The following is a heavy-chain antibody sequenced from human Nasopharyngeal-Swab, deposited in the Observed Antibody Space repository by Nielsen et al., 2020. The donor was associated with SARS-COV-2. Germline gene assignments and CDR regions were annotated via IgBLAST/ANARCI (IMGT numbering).Heavy chain of an antibody. CDR1: GDTFTKYT. D-gene: IGHD3-22*01. Sequence: SVKVSCKASGDTFTKYTFSWVRQAPGLGLEWMGGVIPMYGTANYAQKFQGRVTMTADESTSTAYMELSSLRSEDTAVYYCARSHGYYFDSSNFHPGDWGQGTLVTVSS. CDR2: VIPMYGTA. CDR3: ARSHGYYFDSSNFHPGD. V-gene: IGHV1-69*13. J-gene: IGHJ1*01.